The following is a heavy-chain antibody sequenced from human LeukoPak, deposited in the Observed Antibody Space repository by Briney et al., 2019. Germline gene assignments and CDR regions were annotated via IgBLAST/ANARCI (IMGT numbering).Heavy chain of an antibody. D-gene: IGHD4-11*01. CDR1: GGSFSGYY. Sequence: PSETLSLTCAVYGGSFSGYYWSCIRQPPGKGLEWIGEINHSGSTNYNPSLKSRVTISVDTSKNQFSLKLSSVTAADTAVYYCARGRSSNYGPWRGGFGLDPWGQGTLVTVSS. CDR2: INHSGST. CDR3: ARGRSSNYGPWRGGFGLDP. V-gene: IGHV4-34*01. J-gene: IGHJ5*02.